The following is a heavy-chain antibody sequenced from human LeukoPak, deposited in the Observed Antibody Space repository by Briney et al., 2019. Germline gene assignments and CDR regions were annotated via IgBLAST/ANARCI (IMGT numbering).Heavy chain of an antibody. J-gene: IGHJ4*02. CDR3: AREADIVLMVYDY. CDR1: GFTFSSYW. V-gene: IGHV3-74*01. D-gene: IGHD2-8*01. CDR2: INSDGSST. Sequence: GGSLRLSCAASGFTFSSYWMHWVRQAPGKGLVWVSRINSDGSSTSYADSVKGRFTISRDNAKNSLYLQMNSLRAEDTAVYYCAREADIVLMVYDYWGQGTLVTVSS.